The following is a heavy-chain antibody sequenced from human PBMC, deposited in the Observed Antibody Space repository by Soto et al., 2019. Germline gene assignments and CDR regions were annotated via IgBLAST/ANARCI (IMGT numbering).Heavy chain of an antibody. CDR3: ATHGWDL. CDR2: INGGRA. V-gene: IGHV3-23*01. D-gene: IGHD6-19*01. J-gene: IGHJ5*02. CDR1: GFTFSRSD. Sequence: EVQLLESGGGLVQPGGSLRLSCAASGFTFSRSDMSWVRQTPGKGLEWVSAINGGRAFYGDSVEGRFIVSRDNSKNTLYLQMNSLRVEDTAIYYCATHGWDLWGQGTLVTVSS.